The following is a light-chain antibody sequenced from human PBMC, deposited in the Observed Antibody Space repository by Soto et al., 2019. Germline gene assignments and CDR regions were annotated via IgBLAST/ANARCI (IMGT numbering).Light chain of an antibody. V-gene: IGKV3-11*01. CDR2: DAS. Sequence: EIVLIQSPATLSLSPGERATLSCRASQSVSSSLAWYQQNPGQAPRLLIFDASNRATGIPVRFSGSGSGTDFTLTISSLEPEDFTVYYCQQYNNWPPWTFGQGTKVEIK. J-gene: IGKJ1*01. CDR1: QSVSSS. CDR3: QQYNNWPPWT.